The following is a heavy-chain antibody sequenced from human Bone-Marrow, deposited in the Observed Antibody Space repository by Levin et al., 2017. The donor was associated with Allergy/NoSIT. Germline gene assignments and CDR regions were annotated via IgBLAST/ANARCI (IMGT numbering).Heavy chain of an antibody. CDR3: ARDLISVSGYMDV. Sequence: GGSLRLSCAASGFTFSSYAMHWVRQAPGKGLEWVAVISYDGSNKYYADSVKGRFTISRDNSKNTLYLQMNSLRAEDTAVYYCARDLISVSGYMDVWGKGTTVTVSS. CDR2: ISYDGSNK. J-gene: IGHJ6*03. V-gene: IGHV3-30-3*01. D-gene: IGHD2/OR15-2a*01. CDR1: GFTFSSYA.